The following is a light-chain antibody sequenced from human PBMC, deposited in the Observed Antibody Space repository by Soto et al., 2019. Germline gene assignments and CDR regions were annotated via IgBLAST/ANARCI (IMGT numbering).Light chain of an antibody. Sequence: DIQMTQSPSSLSASVGDRVTITCRASQSISTYLNWYQQKPGKAPKFLICAASSLQSGVPSRFSGSGSGTDFTLTISSLQPEDFATYYCQQSYNTPRTFGQGTKVDIK. CDR1: QSISTY. V-gene: IGKV1-39*01. CDR2: AAS. CDR3: QQSYNTPRT. J-gene: IGKJ1*01.